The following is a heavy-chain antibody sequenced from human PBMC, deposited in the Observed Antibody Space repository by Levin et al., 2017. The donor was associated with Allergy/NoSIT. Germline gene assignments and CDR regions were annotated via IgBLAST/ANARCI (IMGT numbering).Heavy chain of an antibody. J-gene: IGHJ4*02. V-gene: IGHV4-34*01. CDR3: ASSFLTAYYRPISPHC. CDR1: GFTFSDYY. CDR2: IHYSGTT. D-gene: IGHD3-9*01. Sequence: GSLRLSCAASGFTFSDYYMSWIRQAPGKGLEWIGNIHYSGTTYYNPSLKSRVTVSADTSKNQFSLRLTSVTAADTAVYYCASSFLTAYYRPISPHCWGQGTLVTVSS.